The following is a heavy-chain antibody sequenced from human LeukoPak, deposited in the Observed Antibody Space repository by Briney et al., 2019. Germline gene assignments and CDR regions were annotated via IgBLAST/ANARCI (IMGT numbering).Heavy chain of an antibody. Sequence: SETLSLTCTVSGGSMSSYYWSWIRQPPGKGLEWIGFIYYSGSTNYNPSLKSRVTISVDTSKNQFSLKLSSVTAADTAVYYCARRQYYDTSGYWYYFDYSGQGTLVTVSS. J-gene: IGHJ4*02. V-gene: IGHV4-59*08. D-gene: IGHD3-22*01. CDR1: GGSMSSYY. CDR3: ARRQYYDTSGYWYYFDY. CDR2: IYYSGST.